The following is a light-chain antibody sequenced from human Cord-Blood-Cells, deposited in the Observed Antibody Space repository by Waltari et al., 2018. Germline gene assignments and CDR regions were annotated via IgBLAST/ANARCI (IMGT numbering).Light chain of an antibody. J-gene: IGLJ3*02. Sequence: QSAPPQPDPVPKSPVQSITISRTGTRTVAGGYNYVPWYQHHPGKAPTLMIYDVSKRPSGVSNRFSGSKSGNAGSLAISGLEAEDEADYYCSSYTSSSTWVFGGGTKLTVL. CDR2: DVS. CDR1: RTVAGGYNY. V-gene: IGLV2-14*03. CDR3: SSYTSSSTWV.